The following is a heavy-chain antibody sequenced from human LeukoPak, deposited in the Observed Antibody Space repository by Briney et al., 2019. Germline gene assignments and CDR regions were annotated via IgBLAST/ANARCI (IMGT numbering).Heavy chain of an antibody. CDR2: ISGSGGST. Sequence: GGSLRLSCAASGFTFSSYAMSWVRQAPGKGLEWVSAISGSGGSTYYADSVKGRFTISRDNSKNTLYLQMNSLRAEDTAVYYCAKDWCDFWSGYYPSHYYYYMDVWGKGTTVTVSS. CDR1: GFTFSSYA. CDR3: AKDWCDFWSGYYPSHYYYYMDV. J-gene: IGHJ6*03. V-gene: IGHV3-23*01. D-gene: IGHD3-3*01.